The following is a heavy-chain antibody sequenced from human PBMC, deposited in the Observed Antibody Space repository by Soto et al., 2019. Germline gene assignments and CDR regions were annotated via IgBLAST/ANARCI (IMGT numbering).Heavy chain of an antibody. D-gene: IGHD5-12*01. CDR3: AKDAGYGGGYFDY. CDR2: ISYDGSNK. Sequence: GGSLRLSCAASGFTFSSYGMHWVRQAPGKGLEWVAVISYDGSNKYYADSVKGRFTISRDNSKNTLYLQMNSLRAEDTAVYYCAKDAGYGGGYFDYWGQGTLVTVSS. CDR1: GFTFSSYG. J-gene: IGHJ4*02. V-gene: IGHV3-30*18.